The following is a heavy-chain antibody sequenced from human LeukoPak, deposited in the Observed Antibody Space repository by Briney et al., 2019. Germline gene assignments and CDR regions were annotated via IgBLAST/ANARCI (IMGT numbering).Heavy chain of an antibody. V-gene: IGHV3-74*01. CDR2: INTDGSST. Sequence: GGSLRLSCAASGFTFSSYWMRWVRQAPGKGLVWVSRINTDGSSTTYADSVKGRFTISRDNAKNTLYLQMNSLRAEDTAVYYCARGVNGDSRFDPWGQGTLVTVSS. D-gene: IGHD4-17*01. J-gene: IGHJ5*02. CDR3: ARGVNGDSRFDP. CDR1: GFTFSSYW.